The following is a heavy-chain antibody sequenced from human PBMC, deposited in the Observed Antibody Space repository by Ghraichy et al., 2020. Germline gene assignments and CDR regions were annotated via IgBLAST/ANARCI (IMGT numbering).Heavy chain of an antibody. D-gene: IGHD6-19*01. CDR2: IYYSGST. V-gene: IGHV4-59*01. CDR3: ARSIAVAKYYFDY. Sequence: SETLSLTCTVSGGSISSYYWSWIRQPPGKGLEWIAYIYYSGSTNYNPSLKSRVTISVDTSKNQFSLKLSSVTAADTAVYYCARSIAVAKYYFDYWGQGTLVTVSS. J-gene: IGHJ4*02. CDR1: GGSISSYY.